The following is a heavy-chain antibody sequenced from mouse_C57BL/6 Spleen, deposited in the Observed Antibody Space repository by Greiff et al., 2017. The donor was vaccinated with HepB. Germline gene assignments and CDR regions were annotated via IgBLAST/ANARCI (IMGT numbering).Heavy chain of an antibody. Sequence: EVKLMESGEGLVKPGGSLKLSCAASGFTFSSYAMSWVRQTPEKRLVWVAYISSGGDYIYYADTVKGRFTISRDNARNTLYLQMSSLKSEDTAMYYCTRDNYSNYWYFDVWGTGTTVTVSS. V-gene: IGHV5-9-1*02. J-gene: IGHJ1*03. CDR3: TRDNYSNYWYFDV. CDR2: ISSGGDYI. CDR1: GFTFSSYA. D-gene: IGHD2-5*01.